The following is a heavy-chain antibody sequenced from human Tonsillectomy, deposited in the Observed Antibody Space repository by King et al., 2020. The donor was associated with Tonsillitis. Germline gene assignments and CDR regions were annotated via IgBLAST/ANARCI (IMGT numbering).Heavy chain of an antibody. J-gene: IGHJ4*02. D-gene: IGHD1-26*01. Sequence: VQLVQSGAEVKKPGSSVMVSCKASVGTFTSYVISWVRQAPEQGPEWMGKIIPVLGKATYAQKFQGRVTITADTSTSTVYMELNSLGSGDTAVYYCTRSVVGATRDGYYFDFWGQGTLVTVSS. CDR2: IIPVLGKA. CDR3: TRSVVGATRDGYYFDF. V-gene: IGHV1-69*09. CDR1: VGTFTSYV.